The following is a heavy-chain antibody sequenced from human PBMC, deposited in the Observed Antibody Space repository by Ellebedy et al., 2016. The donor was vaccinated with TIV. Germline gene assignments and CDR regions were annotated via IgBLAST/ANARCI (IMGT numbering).Heavy chain of an antibody. J-gene: IGHJ5*02. D-gene: IGHD2-2*01. V-gene: IGHV1-18*01. CDR2: ISAYNGNT. CDR1: GGTFSSYA. CDR3: ARGCSSTSCYDEEGWSDP. Sequence: AASVKVSCKASGGTFSSYAISWVRQAPGQGLEWMGWISAYNGNTNYAQKLQGRVTMTTDTSTSTAYMELRSLRSDDTAVYYCARGCSSTSCYDEEGWSDPWGQGTLVTVSS.